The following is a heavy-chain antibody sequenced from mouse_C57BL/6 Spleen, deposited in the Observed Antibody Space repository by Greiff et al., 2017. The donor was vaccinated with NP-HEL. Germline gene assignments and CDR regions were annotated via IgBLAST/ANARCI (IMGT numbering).Heavy chain of an antibody. CDR2: ISYDGSN. V-gene: IGHV3-6*01. CDR1: GYSITSGYY. CDR3: ARDYYGSSYSAY. J-gene: IGHJ3*01. D-gene: IGHD1-1*01. Sequence: EVKLMESGPGLVKPSQSLSLTCSVTGYSITSGYYWNWIRQFPGNKLEWMGYISYDGSNNYNPSLKNRISITRDTSKNQFFLKLNSVTTEDTATYYCARDYYGSSYSAYWGQGTLVTVSA.